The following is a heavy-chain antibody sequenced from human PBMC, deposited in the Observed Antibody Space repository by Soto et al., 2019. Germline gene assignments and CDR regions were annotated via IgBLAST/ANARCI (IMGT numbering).Heavy chain of an antibody. CDR2: ISGSGGST. V-gene: IGHV3-23*01. Sequence: GGSMRLSCAASGFTFSSYAMSWVRQAPGKGLEWVSAISGSGGSTYYADSVKGRFTISRDNSKNTLYLQMNSLRAEDTAVYYCAKSILYHSGYRSSWYVYFDYWXQGTLVNVSS. D-gene: IGHD6-13*01. CDR3: AKSILYHSGYRSSWYVYFDY. CDR1: GFTFSSYA. J-gene: IGHJ4*02.